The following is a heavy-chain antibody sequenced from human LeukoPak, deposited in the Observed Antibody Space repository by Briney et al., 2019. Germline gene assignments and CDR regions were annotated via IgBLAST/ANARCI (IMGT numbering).Heavy chain of an antibody. CDR3: ARTGSRIVVEDDAFDI. Sequence: PGGSLRLSCAASGFTFSSYAMHWVRQAPGKGLEWVAVISYDGSNKYYADSVKGRFTIPRDNAKNSLYLQMNSLRAEDTAVYYCARTGSRIVVEDDAFDIWGQGTMVTVSS. V-gene: IGHV3-30*04. CDR2: ISYDGSNK. CDR1: GFTFSSYA. J-gene: IGHJ3*02. D-gene: IGHD3-22*01.